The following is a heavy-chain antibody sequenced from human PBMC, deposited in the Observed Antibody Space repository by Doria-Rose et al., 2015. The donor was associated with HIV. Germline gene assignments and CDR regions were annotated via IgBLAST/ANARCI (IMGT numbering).Heavy chain of an antibody. Sequence: SGPVLVKPTETLTLTCTVSGVSLSSPGMGVSWIRQPPRKALEWPANIFSDDERSYNTYLKSRLTISRGTSKSQVVLTMTDMDPVDTATYYCARIKSSRWYHKYYFDFWGQGTLVIVSA. V-gene: IGHV2-26*01. J-gene: IGHJ4*02. CDR2: IFSDDER. CDR1: GVSLSSPGMG. D-gene: IGHD6-13*01. CDR3: ARIKSSRWYHKYYFDF.